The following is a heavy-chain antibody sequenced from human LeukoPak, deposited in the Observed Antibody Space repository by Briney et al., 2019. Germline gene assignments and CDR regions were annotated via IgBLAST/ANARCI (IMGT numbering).Heavy chain of an antibody. CDR1: GGSFSGYY. CDR3: ARQRALGDYYYYYGMDV. V-gene: IGHV4-34*01. Sequence: SETLSLTCAVYGGSFSGYYWSWIRQPPGKGLDWIGEINRSGSTNYNPSLKSRVTISVDTSKNQFSLKLSSVTAADTAVYYCARQRALGDYYYYYGMDVWGKGTTVTVSS. D-gene: IGHD6-25*01. J-gene: IGHJ6*04. CDR2: INRSGST.